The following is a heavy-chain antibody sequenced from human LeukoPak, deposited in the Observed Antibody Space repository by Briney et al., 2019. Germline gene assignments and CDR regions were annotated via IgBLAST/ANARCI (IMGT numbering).Heavy chain of an antibody. J-gene: IGHJ4*02. D-gene: IGHD5-18*01. CDR3: ERGYKVLGGGNTAIVGHPFDY. Sequence: GGSLRLSCAASGFTFSSNCMNWVRQAPGQGLEWVANIKQDGGEKYYVDSVKGRFTISRDNAKNSLYLQMNSLRAGDTAVYYCERGYKVLGGGNTAIVGHPFDYWGQGTLVTVSS. V-gene: IGHV3-7*02. CDR1: GFTFSSNC. CDR2: IKQDGGEK.